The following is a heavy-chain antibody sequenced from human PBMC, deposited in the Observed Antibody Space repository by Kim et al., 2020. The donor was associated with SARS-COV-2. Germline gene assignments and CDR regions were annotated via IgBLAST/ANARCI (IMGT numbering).Heavy chain of an antibody. V-gene: IGHV3-30*04. CDR2: ISYDGSNK. Sequence: LSLTCAASGFTFSSYAMHWVRQAPGKGLEWVAVISYDGSNKYYVDSVKGRFTISRDNSKNTLYLQMNSLRAEDTAVYYCAREGEYYYGSGSYSSYFDYWGQGTLVTVSS. J-gene: IGHJ4*02. CDR1: GFTFSSYA. D-gene: IGHD3-10*01. CDR3: AREGEYYYGSGSYSSYFDY.